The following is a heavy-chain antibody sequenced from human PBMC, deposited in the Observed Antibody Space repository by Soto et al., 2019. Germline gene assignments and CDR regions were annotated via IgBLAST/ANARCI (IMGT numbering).Heavy chain of an antibody. V-gene: IGHV1-69*01. CDR2: IIPIPGTA. D-gene: IGHD2-2*01. J-gene: IGHJ6*02. CDR1: GGTFSSYA. CDR3: ARSQGSSTSLEIYYYYYYGMDV. Sequence: QVQLVQSGAEVKKPGSSVKVSCKASGGTFSSYAISWVRQAPGQGLEWMGGIIPIPGTANYAQKFQGRVTSTADESTSTAYMERSSLRSEDTAVYYCARSQGSSTSLEIYYYYYYGMDVWGQGTTVTVSS.